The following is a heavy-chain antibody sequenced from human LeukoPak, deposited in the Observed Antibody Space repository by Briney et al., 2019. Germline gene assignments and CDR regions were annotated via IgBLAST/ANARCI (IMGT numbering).Heavy chain of an antibody. CDR3: ARGSGRAYYYWSGCYYYYGMDV. CDR1: GYTFTSYA. Sequence: ASVKVSCKASGYTFTSYAMNWVRQAPGQGLEWMGWINTNTGNPTYAQGFTGRFVFSLDTSVSTAYLQISSLKAEDTAVYYCARGSGRAYYYWSGCYYYYGMDVWGQGTTVTVSS. CDR2: INTNTGNP. V-gene: IGHV7-4-1*02. J-gene: IGHJ6*02. D-gene: IGHD3-3*01.